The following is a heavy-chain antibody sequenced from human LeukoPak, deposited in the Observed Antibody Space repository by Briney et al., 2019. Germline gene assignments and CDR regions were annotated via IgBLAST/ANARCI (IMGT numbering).Heavy chain of an antibody. CDR1: GGSISSYY. CDR2: IYYSGST. Sequence: PSETLSLTCTVSGGSISSYYWSWIRQHPGKGLEWIGYIYYSGSTYYNPSLKSRVTISVDTSKNQFSLKLSSVTAADTAVYYCARETAMGSWNFDYWGQGTLVTVSS. D-gene: IGHD5-18*01. CDR3: ARETAMGSWNFDY. J-gene: IGHJ4*02. V-gene: IGHV4-59*12.